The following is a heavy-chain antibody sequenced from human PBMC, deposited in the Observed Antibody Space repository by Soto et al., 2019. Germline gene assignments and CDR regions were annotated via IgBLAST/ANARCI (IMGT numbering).Heavy chain of an antibody. CDR1: GFTFSSYA. CDR2: ISYDGSNR. J-gene: IGHJ6*02. V-gene: IGHV3-30-3*01. Sequence: LRLSCAASGFTFSSYAMHWVRQAPGKGLEWVAVISYDGSNRYYADSVKGRLTISRDNSKNTLFLQMNSLRAEDTAVYYCARNILTDYFYYYAMDAWGQGTTVTVSS. D-gene: IGHD3-9*01. CDR3: ARNILTDYFYYYAMDA.